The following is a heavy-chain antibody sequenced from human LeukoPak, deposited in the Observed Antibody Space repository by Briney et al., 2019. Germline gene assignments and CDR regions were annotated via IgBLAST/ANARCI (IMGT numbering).Heavy chain of an antibody. CDR3: AKGWKGSSSLAGARRYYYGMDV. D-gene: IGHD6-13*01. Sequence: GGSLRLSCAASGFTFSSYGMHWVRQAPGKGLEWVAFIRYDGSNIYYADSVKGRFTISRDNSKNTLYLQMNSLRAEDTAVYYCAKGWKGSSSLAGARRYYYGMDVWGQGTTVTVSS. V-gene: IGHV3-30*02. CDR1: GFTFSSYG. J-gene: IGHJ6*02. CDR2: IRYDGSNI.